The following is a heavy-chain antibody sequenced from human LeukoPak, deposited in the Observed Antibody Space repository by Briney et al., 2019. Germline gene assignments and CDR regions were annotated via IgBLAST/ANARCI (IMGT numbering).Heavy chain of an antibody. V-gene: IGHV1-2*02. CDR2: INPNSGGT. D-gene: IGHD6-19*01. J-gene: IGHJ4*02. CDR1: GYAFTDYY. CDR3: ARDRGIAVAGIGLGY. Sequence: GASVKVSCKASGYAFTDYYMHWVRQAPGQGLEWMGWINPNSGGTNYAQKFQGRVTMTRDTSIRTAYMELSRLRSDDTAVYYCARDRGIAVAGIGLGYWGQGTLVTVSS.